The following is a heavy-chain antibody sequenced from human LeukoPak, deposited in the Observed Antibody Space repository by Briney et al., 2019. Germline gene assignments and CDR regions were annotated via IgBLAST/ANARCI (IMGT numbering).Heavy chain of an antibody. V-gene: IGHV4-59*01. Sequence: SETLSLTCTVSGGSISGYYWSWIRQPPGKGLEWIGYIYYSGSTKYNPSLKSRVTMSVDTSRNQFSLKLSSVTAADTAVYYCARGGLENGCHSNDGFDIWGQGTMVTVSS. CDR3: ARGGLENGCHSNDGFDI. CDR1: GGSISGYY. CDR2: IYYSGST. D-gene: IGHD2-8*01. J-gene: IGHJ3*02.